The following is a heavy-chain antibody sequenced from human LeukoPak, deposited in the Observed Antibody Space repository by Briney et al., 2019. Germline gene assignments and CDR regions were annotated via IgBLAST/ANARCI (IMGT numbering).Heavy chain of an antibody. Sequence: PGGTLRLSSAASGFTFSSYPMSWVRQAPGRGLEWVSVISANSGATYYADSVKGRFTISRDNAKNTLYLQMNNLRGEDTALYYCSKAGDTNYYRYGDYWGQGTLVTVSS. CDR2: ISANSGAT. CDR3: SKAGDTNYYRYGDY. CDR1: GFTFSSYP. J-gene: IGHJ4*02. V-gene: IGHV3-23*01. D-gene: IGHD5-18*01.